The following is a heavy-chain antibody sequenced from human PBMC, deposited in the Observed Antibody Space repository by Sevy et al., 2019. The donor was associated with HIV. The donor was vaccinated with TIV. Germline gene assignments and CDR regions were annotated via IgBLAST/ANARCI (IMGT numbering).Heavy chain of an antibody. V-gene: IGHV3-49*03. J-gene: IGHJ6*03. CDR2: IRSKAYGGTT. Sequence: GGSLRLSCTASGFTFGDYAMSWFRQAPGKGLEWEGFIRSKAYGGTTEYAASVKGRFTISRDDSKSIAYLQMNSLKTEDTAVYYCTRDISSSWYFRYYYYYMDVWGKGTTVTVSS. CDR1: GFTFGDYA. CDR3: TRDISSSWYFRYYYYYMDV. D-gene: IGHD6-13*01.